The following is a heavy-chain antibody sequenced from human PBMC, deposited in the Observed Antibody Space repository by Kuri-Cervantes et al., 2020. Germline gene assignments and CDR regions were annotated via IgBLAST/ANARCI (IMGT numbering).Heavy chain of an antibody. J-gene: IGHJ1*01. CDR3: ARFGDYDEYFQH. D-gene: IGHD4-17*01. Sequence: ASVKVSCKASGYTFTSYGINWVRQATGQGLEWMGWMNPNSGNTGYAQKFQGRVTMTRNTSISTAYMELSSLRSEDTAVYYCARFGDYDEYFQHWGQGTLVTVSS. CDR1: GYTFTSYG. V-gene: IGHV1-8*02. CDR2: MNPNSGNT.